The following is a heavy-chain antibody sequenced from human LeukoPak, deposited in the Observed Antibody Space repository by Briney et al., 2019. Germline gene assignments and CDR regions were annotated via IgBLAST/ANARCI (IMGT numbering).Heavy chain of an antibody. CDR1: GFTFSSYA. CDR3: AKDRPNYHESNGHYYRRDGDY. J-gene: IGHJ4*02. CDR2: VCSSGDRT. Sequence: PGGSLRLSCAASGFTFSSYAMSWVRQAPGKGLEWVSSVCSSGDRTLYADSVKDRFTISRDNSKNTLYLQMSRLRAEDTAVYYCAKDRPNYHESNGHYYRRDGDYWGQGTLVTVSS. D-gene: IGHD3-22*01. V-gene: IGHV3-23*01.